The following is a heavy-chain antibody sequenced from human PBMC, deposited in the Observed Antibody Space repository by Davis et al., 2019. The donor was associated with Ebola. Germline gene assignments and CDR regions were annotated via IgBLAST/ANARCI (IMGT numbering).Heavy chain of an antibody. CDR1: GGSISSYY. Sequence: PSETLSLTCTVSGGSISSYYWSWIRQPPGKGLEWIGYIYYSGSTNYNPSLKSRVTISVDTSKNQFSLKLSSVTAADTAVYYCARDRSQADYYYGMDVWGQGTTVTVSS. CDR3: ARDRSQADYYYGMDV. CDR2: IYYSGST. V-gene: IGHV4-59*01. J-gene: IGHJ6*02.